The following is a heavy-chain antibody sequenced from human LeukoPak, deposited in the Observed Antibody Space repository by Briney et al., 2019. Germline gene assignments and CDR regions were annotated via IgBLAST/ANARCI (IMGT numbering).Heavy chain of an antibody. Sequence: SETLCLTCTVSGGSISSSSYYWGWIRQPPGKGLEWIGSIYYSGSTYYNPSLKSRVTISVDTSKNQFSLKLSSVTAADTAVYYCARHIWVRGVIITRWFDPWGQGTLVTVSS. D-gene: IGHD3-10*01. CDR3: ARHIWVRGVIITRWFDP. CDR2: IYYSGST. CDR1: GGSISSSSYY. J-gene: IGHJ5*02. V-gene: IGHV4-39*01.